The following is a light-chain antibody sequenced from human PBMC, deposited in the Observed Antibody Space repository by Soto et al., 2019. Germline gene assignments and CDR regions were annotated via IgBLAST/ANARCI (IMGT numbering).Light chain of an antibody. V-gene: IGKV3-20*01. CDR2: GAS. Sequence: EIVLTQSPGTLSLSPGERATLSCRASQSVSSSYLAWYQQKPGQAPRLLIYGASSRATGIPDRFSGSGSGTDFTLTISRLEPEDFAVYYCQQYGSSSFTFGGGTTLEIK. CDR3: QQYGSSSFT. CDR1: QSVSSSY. J-gene: IGKJ4*01.